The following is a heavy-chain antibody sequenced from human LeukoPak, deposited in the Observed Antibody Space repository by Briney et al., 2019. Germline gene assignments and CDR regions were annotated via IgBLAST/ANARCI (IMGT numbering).Heavy chain of an antibody. CDR1: GFTFSSYG. D-gene: IGHD3-10*01. V-gene: IGHV3-33*01. J-gene: IGHJ6*02. CDR2: IWYDGSNK. Sequence: GGSLRLSCAASGFTFSSYGMHWVRQAPGKGLEWVAVIWYDGSNKYYADSVKGRFTISRDNSKNTLYLQMNSLRAEDTAVYYCARANYGSGSNYYYGMDVWGQGTMVTVSS. CDR3: ARANYGSGSNYYYGMDV.